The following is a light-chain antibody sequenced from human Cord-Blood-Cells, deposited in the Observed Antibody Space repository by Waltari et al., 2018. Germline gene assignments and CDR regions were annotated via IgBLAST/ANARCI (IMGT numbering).Light chain of an antibody. J-gene: IGKJ1*01. CDR2: AAS. Sequence: DIQMTQSPSSLSASVGDRVTITCRASQSISSYLNWYQQKPGKAPKLLIYAASSLQSGVPPRFSGSGSGTDFTLTISSLLPEDFATYYCQQSYSTWTFGQGTKVEIK. CDR1: QSISSY. CDR3: QQSYSTWT. V-gene: IGKV1-39*01.